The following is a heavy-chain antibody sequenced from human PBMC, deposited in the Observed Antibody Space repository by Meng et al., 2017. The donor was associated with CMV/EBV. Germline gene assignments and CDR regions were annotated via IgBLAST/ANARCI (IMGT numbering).Heavy chain of an antibody. V-gene: IGHV3-7*01. CDR2: IKQDGSEK. CDR1: GFTFNSYW. D-gene: IGHD3-3*01. Sequence: GGSLRLSCAASGFTFNSYWMSWVRQAPGKGLEWVANIKQDGSEKYYVDSVKGRFTISRDNAKNSLYLQMNSLRAEDTAVYYCARGNNYDFWSGDAFDIWGQGTMVTVSS. CDR3: ARGNNYDFWSGDAFDI. J-gene: IGHJ3*02.